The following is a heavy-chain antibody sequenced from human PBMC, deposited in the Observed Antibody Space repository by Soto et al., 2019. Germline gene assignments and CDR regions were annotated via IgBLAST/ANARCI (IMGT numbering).Heavy chain of an antibody. J-gene: IGHJ4*02. CDR3: ARRPRRGSYSWCFDY. CDR1: GGSITSNAYY. Sequence: PSETLSLTCTVSGGSITSNAYYWGWIRQPPGKGLGWLGYIYYSGSASYTPSLKSRVTMSVDTSKNQFSLKLSSVTAADTALYYCARRPRRGSYSWCFDYWAQGTLVTVSS. D-gene: IGHD1-26*01. V-gene: IGHV4-39*01. CDR2: IYYSGSA.